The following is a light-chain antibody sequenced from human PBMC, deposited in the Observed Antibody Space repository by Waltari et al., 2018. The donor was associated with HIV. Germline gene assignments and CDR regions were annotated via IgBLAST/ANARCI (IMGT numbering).Light chain of an antibody. CDR3: CSRADNYSVI. CDR1: SSDVGSYEF. V-gene: IGLV2-11*01. J-gene: IGLJ2*01. CDR2: DVT. Sequence: QSALTQPPSVSGSPGQSVTISCTGSSSDVGSYEFVSWYQHHPGKAPQLIIYDVTKRPSGVPYRFTGSKSGNTASLTISGLQVEDEAHYYCCSRADNYSVIFGGGTDLTVL.